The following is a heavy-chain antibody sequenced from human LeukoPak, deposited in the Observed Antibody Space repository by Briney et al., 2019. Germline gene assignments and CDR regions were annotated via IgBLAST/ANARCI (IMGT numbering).Heavy chain of an antibody. CDR1: GFTFSSYA. Sequence: GGSLRLSCAASGFTFSSYAMSWVRQAPGKGLEWVSAISGSGGSTYYADSVKGRFTISRDNSKNTLYLQMNSLRAEDTAVYYCAKMPVSYSSGWSTFDYWGQGNLVSVSS. V-gene: IGHV3-23*01. D-gene: IGHD6-19*01. J-gene: IGHJ4*02. CDR2: ISGSGGST. CDR3: AKMPVSYSSGWSTFDY.